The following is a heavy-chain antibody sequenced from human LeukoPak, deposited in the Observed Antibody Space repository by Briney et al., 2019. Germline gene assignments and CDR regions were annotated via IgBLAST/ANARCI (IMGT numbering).Heavy chain of an antibody. J-gene: IGHJ4*02. CDR1: GFTFSNYA. CDR3: ARDRDWNSGFDS. CDR2: IFYDGTIK. D-gene: IGHD1-7*01. V-gene: IGHV3-30*04. Sequence: PGRSLRLSCAASGFTFSNYAMRWVRQAPGKGLEWVAVIFYDGTIKYYADSVKGRFTISRDNAKNSPYLQMNSLRAEDTAVYYCARDRDWNSGFDSWGQGTLVTVSS.